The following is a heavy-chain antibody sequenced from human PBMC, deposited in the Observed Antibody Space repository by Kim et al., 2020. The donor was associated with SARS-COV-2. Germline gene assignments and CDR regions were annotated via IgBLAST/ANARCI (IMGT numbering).Heavy chain of an antibody. J-gene: IGHJ4*02. CDR2: NT. CDR3: ARGSGWAFDY. Sequence: NTKFSHKCQGRVTITRDTSASTAYMELTSLRSEDTAIYYCARGSGWAFDYWGQGTLVTVAS. V-gene: IGHV1-3*01. D-gene: IGHD6-19*01.